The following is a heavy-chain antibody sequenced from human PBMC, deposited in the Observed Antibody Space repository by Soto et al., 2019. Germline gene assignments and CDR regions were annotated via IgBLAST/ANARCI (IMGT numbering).Heavy chain of an antibody. CDR1: GGTFSSYA. Sequence: GASLKVSCKASGGTFSSYAISWVRQAPGQGLEWMGGIIPIFGTANYAQKFQGRVTITADESTSTAYMELSSLRSEDTAVYYCARDHSYGPPLHWFDPWGQGTLVTVSS. J-gene: IGHJ5*02. V-gene: IGHV1-69*13. CDR2: IIPIFGTA. D-gene: IGHD5-18*01. CDR3: ARDHSYGPPLHWFDP.